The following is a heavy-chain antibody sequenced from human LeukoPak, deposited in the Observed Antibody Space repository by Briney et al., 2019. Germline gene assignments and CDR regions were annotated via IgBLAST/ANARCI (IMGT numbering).Heavy chain of an antibody. CDR1: GYTFTSYG. D-gene: IGHD6-19*01. CDR2: IIPIFGTA. CDR3: ARSHTVAGTLVGFDY. V-gene: IGHV1-69*13. J-gene: IGHJ4*02. Sequence: GASVKVSCKASGYTFTSYGISWVRQAPGQGLEWMGGIIPIFGTANYAQKFQGRVTITADESTSTAYMELSSLRSEDTAVYYCARSHTVAGTLVGFDYWGQGTLVTVSS.